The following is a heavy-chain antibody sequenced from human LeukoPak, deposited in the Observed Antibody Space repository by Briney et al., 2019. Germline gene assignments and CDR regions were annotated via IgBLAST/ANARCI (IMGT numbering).Heavy chain of an antibody. Sequence: PGGSLRLSCAASGFTFSDYYMSWLRQAPGKGLEWVSYISSSSSYTNYADSVKGRFTISRDNAKNSLYLQMNSLRAEDTAVYYCARETYCSSTSCYGLAWPYGMDVWGQGTTVTVSS. D-gene: IGHD2-2*01. CDR3: ARETYCSSTSCYGLAWPYGMDV. CDR1: GFTFSDYY. J-gene: IGHJ6*02. V-gene: IGHV3-11*06. CDR2: ISSSSSYT.